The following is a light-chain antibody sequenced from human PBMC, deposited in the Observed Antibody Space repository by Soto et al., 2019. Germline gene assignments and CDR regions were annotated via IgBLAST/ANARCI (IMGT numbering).Light chain of an antibody. V-gene: IGLV1-47*01. CDR2: GND. J-gene: IGLJ1*01. CDR1: SSNIGSNY. CDR3: ATWDDSLSGYV. Sequence: QSVLTQPPSASGTPGQRVTISCSGSSSNIGSNYLYWYQQLPGAAPTLVMYGNDQRPSGVPDRFSGSRSGTSASLPIIGLRSEDEADYYCATWDDSLSGYVFGTGTKVTVL.